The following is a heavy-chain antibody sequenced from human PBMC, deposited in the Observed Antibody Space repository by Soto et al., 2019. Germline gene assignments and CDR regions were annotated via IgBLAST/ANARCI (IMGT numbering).Heavy chain of an antibody. V-gene: IGHV1-18*04. Sequence: WASVKVSCKASGYTFTSYGISWVRQAPGQGLEWMGWISAYNGNTNYAQKLQGRVTMTTDTSTSTAYMELRSLRSDDTAVYYCARAPSIAARHWFDPWGQGTLVTVSS. D-gene: IGHD6-6*01. CDR1: GYTFTSYG. CDR2: ISAYNGNT. CDR3: ARAPSIAARHWFDP. J-gene: IGHJ5*02.